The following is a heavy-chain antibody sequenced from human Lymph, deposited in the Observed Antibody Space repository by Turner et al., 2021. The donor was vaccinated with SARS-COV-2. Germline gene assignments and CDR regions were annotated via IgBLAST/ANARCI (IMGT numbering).Heavy chain of an antibody. CDR1: GFTVSSNY. CDR2: IYIGGTT. V-gene: IGHV3-53*02. CDR3: ARDLGPLAFDI. Sequence: EVQLVETGGGLIQPGGSLSLSCAASGFTVSSNYMSWVRQAHGKGLEWVSVIYIGGTTYYADSVKGRFTISRDNSKNTLYLQMNSLRAEDTAVYYGARDLGPLAFDIWGQGTMVTVSS. J-gene: IGHJ3*02.